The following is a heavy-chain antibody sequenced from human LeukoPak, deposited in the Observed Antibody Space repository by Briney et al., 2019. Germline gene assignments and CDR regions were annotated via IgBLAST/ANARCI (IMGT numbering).Heavy chain of an antibody. Sequence: SETLSLTCTVSGGSISSSDYYWGWIRQPPGTGLEWIGTIDYSGSTYYNPSLKSRVTISLDTSRNQFSLKLNSVTAADTAVYYCARSDSSSSLVLGSYYGMDVWGQGTTVTVSS. D-gene: IGHD6-6*01. CDR3: ARSDSSSSLVLGSYYGMDV. J-gene: IGHJ6*02. V-gene: IGHV4-39*01. CDR1: GGSISSSDYY. CDR2: IDYSGST.